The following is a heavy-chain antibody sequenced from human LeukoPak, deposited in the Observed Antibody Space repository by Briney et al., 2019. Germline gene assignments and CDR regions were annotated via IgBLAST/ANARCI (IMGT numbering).Heavy chain of an antibody. CDR1: GYTFTSYG. Sequence: ASVKVSCKASGYTFTSYGISWVRQAPGQGLEWMGWISAYNGNTNYAQKLQGRVTMNTDTSTSTAYMELRSLRSDDTAVYYCAKYYDILTGYSHLDYWGQGTLVTVSS. CDR2: ISAYNGNT. V-gene: IGHV1-18*01. J-gene: IGHJ4*02. D-gene: IGHD3-9*01. CDR3: AKYYDILTGYSHLDY.